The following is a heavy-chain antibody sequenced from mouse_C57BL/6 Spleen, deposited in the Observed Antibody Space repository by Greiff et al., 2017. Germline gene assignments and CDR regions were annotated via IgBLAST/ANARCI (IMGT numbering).Heavy chain of an antibody. CDR3: TRQLRLRDAMDY. D-gene: IGHD3-2*02. Sequence: VQLQQSGAELVRPGASVKLSCTASGFNIKDYYMHWVKQRPEQGLEWIGRIDPEDGDTEYAPKFQGKATMTADQSSNTAYLQLSSLTSEDTAVYYCTRQLRLRDAMDYWGQGTSVTVAS. J-gene: IGHJ4*01. CDR1: GFNIKDYY. CDR2: IDPEDGDT. V-gene: IGHV14-1*01.